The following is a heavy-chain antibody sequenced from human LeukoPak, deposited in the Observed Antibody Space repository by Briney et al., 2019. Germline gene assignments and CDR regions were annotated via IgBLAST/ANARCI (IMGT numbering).Heavy chain of an antibody. CDR3: ARGATISETGYFDF. D-gene: IGHD5-24*01. J-gene: IGHJ4*03. Sequence: KPSETLSLTCAVYGGSFSRYYWSWIRQSPGKGLEWIAEIDHRGDTNYNPSVKSRVTISVDTSKNQFSLKVRALSAADTAVYYCARGATISETGYFDFCGQGTLVTVSS. CDR1: GGSFSRYY. CDR2: IDHRGDT. V-gene: IGHV4-34*01.